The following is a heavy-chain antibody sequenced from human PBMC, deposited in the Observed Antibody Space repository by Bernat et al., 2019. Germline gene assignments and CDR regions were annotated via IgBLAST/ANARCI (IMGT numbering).Heavy chain of an antibody. V-gene: IGHV3-30-3*01. CDR1: GFTFSSYA. CDR2: ISYDGSNK. D-gene: IGHD6-13*01. Sequence: QVQLVESGGGLVKPGGSLRLSCAASGFTFSSYAMHWVRQAPGKGLEWVAVISYDGSNKYYADSVKGRFTISRDNSKNTLYLQMNSLRAEDTAVYYCARAEDSSSCYDYWGQGTLVTVSS. J-gene: IGHJ4*02. CDR3: ARAEDSSSCYDY.